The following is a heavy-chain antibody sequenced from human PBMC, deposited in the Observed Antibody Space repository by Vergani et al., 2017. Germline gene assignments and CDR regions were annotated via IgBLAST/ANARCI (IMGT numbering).Heavy chain of an antibody. CDR1: GATFRSNT. D-gene: IGHD3-22*01. Sequence: QVQLVQSGAEVKKPGSSVKVSCKASGATFRSNTISWVRQVPGQGLEWMGRINTTTGNPTYAQGFTGRFVFSLDTSVTAAYLQINSLKAEDSALYYCARVLNGYDSCGSLGNWGQGTLLTVSS. V-gene: IGHV7-4-1*02. CDR2: INTTTGNP. CDR3: ARVLNGYDSCGSLGN. J-gene: IGHJ4*02.